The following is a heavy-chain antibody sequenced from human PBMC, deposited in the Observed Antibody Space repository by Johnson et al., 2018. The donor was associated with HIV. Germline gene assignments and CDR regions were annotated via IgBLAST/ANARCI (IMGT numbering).Heavy chain of an antibody. D-gene: IGHD3-10*01. CDR3: TTDLIRRYYGSGLRDAFDI. V-gene: IGHV3-15*01. Sequence: EVQLVESGGGLAKPAWSPRLSCAASQFTFSRYYMNCVRQAPGKGLEWVGRIKSKTDGGTTDYAAPVKGRFTISRDDSKNTLYLQMNSLKTEDTAVYYCTTDLIRRYYGSGLRDAFDIWGQGTMVTVSS. CDR1: QFTFSRYY. CDR2: IKSKTDGGTT. J-gene: IGHJ3*02.